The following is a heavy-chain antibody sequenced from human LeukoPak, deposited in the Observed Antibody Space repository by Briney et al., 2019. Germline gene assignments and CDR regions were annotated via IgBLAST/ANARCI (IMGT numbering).Heavy chain of an antibody. CDR3: ARGRKQQLARGDY. J-gene: IGHJ4*02. V-gene: IGHV1-8*01. D-gene: IGHD6-13*01. CDR1: GYTFTSYG. Sequence: ASVKVSCKASGYTFTSYGINWVRQATGQGLEWMGWMNPNSGNTGYAQKFQGRVTMTRNTSISTAYMELSSLRSEDTAVYYCARGRKQQLARGDYWGQGTLVTVSS. CDR2: MNPNSGNT.